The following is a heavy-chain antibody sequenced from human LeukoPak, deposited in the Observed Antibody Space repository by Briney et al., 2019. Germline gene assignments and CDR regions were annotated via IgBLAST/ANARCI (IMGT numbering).Heavy chain of an antibody. CDR2: IFPNSGGT. Sequence: GASVKVSCKASGYTFTGNYMHWVRQAPGQGLEWMGWIFPNSGGTEYALKFQGRVTMTRDTSISTAYMELSSLRSDDTAVYYCVAVTYTNYGDFDYWGQGTLVTVSS. CDR3: VAVTYTNYGDFDY. D-gene: IGHD4-11*01. CDR1: GYTFTGNY. V-gene: IGHV1-2*02. J-gene: IGHJ4*02.